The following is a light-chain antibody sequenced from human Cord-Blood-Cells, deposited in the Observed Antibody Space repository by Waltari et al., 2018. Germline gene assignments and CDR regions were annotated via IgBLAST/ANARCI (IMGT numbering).Light chain of an antibody. V-gene: IGLV2-14*01. J-gene: IGLJ2*01. CDR2: DVS. CDR3: SSYTSSSTLGV. CDR1: SSDVGGYNY. Sequence: QSALTQPASVSGSPGQSITISCTGISSDVGGYNYVSWYQQHPVKAPKLMIYDVSNRPSGVSNLFSGSKSRNTASLTISGLQAEDEADYYCSSYTSSSTLGVFGGGTKLTVL.